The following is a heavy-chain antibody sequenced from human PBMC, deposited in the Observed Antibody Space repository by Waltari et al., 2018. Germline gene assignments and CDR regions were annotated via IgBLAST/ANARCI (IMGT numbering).Heavy chain of an antibody. V-gene: IGHV4-39*07. CDR3: ARARGAGYDY. CDR2: IYYSGST. Sequence: KESGPTLVKPTQTLTLTCTVSGGSISSSSYYWGWIRQPPGKGLEWIGSIYYSGSTYYNPSLKSRVTISVDTSKNQFSLKLSSVTAADTAVYYCARARGAGYDYWGQGTLVTVSS. CDR1: GGSISSSSYY. D-gene: IGHD3-16*01. J-gene: IGHJ4*02.